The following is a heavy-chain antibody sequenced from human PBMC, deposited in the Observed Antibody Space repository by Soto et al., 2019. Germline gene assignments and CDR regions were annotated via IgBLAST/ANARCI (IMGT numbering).Heavy chain of an antibody. CDR1: GGSFSSLD. Sequence: PSETLSLTCTVSGGSFSSLDLNWVRQPAGKGLEWIGRLYTSGSTNYNPSLKSRLTMSVDTSKNQFFLRVRSVTAADTAVYYCAREEQLGPYYFYTMDDWGKGTTVTVSS. CDR3: AREEQLGPYYFYTMDD. V-gene: IGHV4-4*07. CDR2: LYTSGST. D-gene: IGHD6-6*01. J-gene: IGHJ6*04.